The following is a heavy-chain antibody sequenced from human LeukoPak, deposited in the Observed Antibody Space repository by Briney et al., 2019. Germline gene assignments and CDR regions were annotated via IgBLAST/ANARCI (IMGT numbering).Heavy chain of an antibody. Sequence: GSLRLSCAASGFTFNTHAMSWVRQAPGKGLEWVSTISGGGDIIYYADSVKGRFTISRDNSKNTLNLQMNSLRAEDTAIYYCAKYAITSRSWLDPWGQGTLVTVSS. D-gene: IGHD2-8*01. J-gene: IGHJ5*02. V-gene: IGHV3-23*01. CDR1: GFTFNTHA. CDR3: AKYAITSRSWLDP. CDR2: ISGGGDII.